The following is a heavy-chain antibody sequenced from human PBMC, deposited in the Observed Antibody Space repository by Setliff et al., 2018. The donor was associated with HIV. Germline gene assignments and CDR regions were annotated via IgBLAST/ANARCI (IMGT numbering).Heavy chain of an antibody. V-gene: IGHV3-11*01. Sequence: GGSLRLSCAASGFTFRDYHMNWIRQVPGKGLEWVSFILNSGTRKYADSVKGRFSISRDKSKNTLYLQMNSLKTEDTAVYYCTTDPTMIVVGILDYWGQGTLVTVSS. CDR3: TTDPTMIVVGILDY. D-gene: IGHD3-22*01. CDR1: GFTFRDYH. J-gene: IGHJ4*02. CDR2: ILNSGTR.